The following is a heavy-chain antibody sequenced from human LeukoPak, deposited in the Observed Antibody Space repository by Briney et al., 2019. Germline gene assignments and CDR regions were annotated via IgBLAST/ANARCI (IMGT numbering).Heavy chain of an antibody. J-gene: IGHJ5*02. D-gene: IGHD3-9*01. CDR2: IYYSGST. V-gene: IGHV4-39*01. CDR1: GGSISSSSYY. Sequence: PSETLSLTCTVSGGSISSSSYYRGWIRQPPGKGLEWIGSIYYSGSTYYNPSLKSRVTISVDTSKNQFSLKLSSVTAADTAVYYCARHSYDILTGYYLNWFDPWGQGTLVTVSS. CDR3: ARHSYDILTGYYLNWFDP.